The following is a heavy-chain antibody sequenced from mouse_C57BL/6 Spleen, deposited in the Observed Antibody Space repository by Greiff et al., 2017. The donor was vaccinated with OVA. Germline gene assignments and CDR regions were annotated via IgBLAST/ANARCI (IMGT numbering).Heavy chain of an antibody. V-gene: IGHV5-4*01. CDR2: ISDGGSYT. CDR3: ASPHYYGSSYDWYFDV. CDR1: GFTFSSYA. D-gene: IGHD1-1*01. Sequence: EVQLQESGGGLVKPGGSLKLSCAASGFTFSSYAMSWVRQTPEKRLEWVATISDGGSYTYYPDNVKGRFTISRDNAKNNLYLQMSHLKSEDTAMYYCASPHYYGSSYDWYFDVWGTGTTVTVSS. J-gene: IGHJ1*03.